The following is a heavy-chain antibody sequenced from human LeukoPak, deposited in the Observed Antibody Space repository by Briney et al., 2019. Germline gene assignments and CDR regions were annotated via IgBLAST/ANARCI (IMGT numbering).Heavy chain of an antibody. D-gene: IGHD6-13*01. Sequence: GGSLRLSCAASGFTFSSYAMSWVRQAPGKGLEWVSAISGSGGSTYYADSVKGRFTISGDNSKNTLYLQMNSLRAEDTAVYYCAKEEGRSSWHPEYFQHWGQGTLVTVSS. V-gene: IGHV3-23*01. J-gene: IGHJ1*01. CDR1: GFTFSSYA. CDR2: ISGSGGST. CDR3: AKEEGRSSWHPEYFQH.